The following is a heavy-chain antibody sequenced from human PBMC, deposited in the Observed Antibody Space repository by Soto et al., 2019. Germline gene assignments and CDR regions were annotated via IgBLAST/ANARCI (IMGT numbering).Heavy chain of an antibody. V-gene: IGHV4-31*03. D-gene: IGHD6-13*01. CDR3: ARGDRQSGYSSSWVFDY. Sequence: QVQLQESGPGLVKPSQTLSLICTVSGGSINSGGYYWNWIRQHPGKGLEWIGYIYYSGSTYYNPFRRSRVTISADTSENQFSTNLSAVTAADTAVYFCARGDRQSGYSSSWVFDYWGQGTLVNVSS. CDR1: GGSINSGGYY. J-gene: IGHJ4*02. CDR2: IYYSGST.